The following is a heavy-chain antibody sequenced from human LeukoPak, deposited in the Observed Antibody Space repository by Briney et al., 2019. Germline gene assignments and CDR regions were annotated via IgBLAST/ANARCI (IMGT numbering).Heavy chain of an antibody. J-gene: IGHJ3*02. Sequence: SETLSLTCAVYGGSFSGYYWSWIRQPPGKGLEWIGYINYSGSTNYNPSLKSRVTMSLDTSKNQFSLKLSSVTAADTAVYYCARATYSENAFDIWGQGTMVTVSS. CDR2: INYSGST. V-gene: IGHV4-59*01. D-gene: IGHD6-13*01. CDR3: ARATYSENAFDI. CDR1: GGSFSGYY.